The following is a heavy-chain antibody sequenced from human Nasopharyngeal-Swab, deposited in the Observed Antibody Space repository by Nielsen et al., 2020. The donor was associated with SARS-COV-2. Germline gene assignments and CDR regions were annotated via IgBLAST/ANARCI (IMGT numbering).Heavy chain of an antibody. Sequence: GESLKISCAASGFTFSSYSMSWLRQAPGKGLEWVSTITGNGGTTYYADSVKGRFTISRDNSENTVYLQMNSLRAEDTALYHCARPLSRDSTWTTEANWFDPWGQGTLVTVSS. CDR1: GFTFSSYS. J-gene: IGHJ5*02. CDR3: ARPLSRDSTWTTEANWFDP. CDR2: ITGNGGTT. V-gene: IGHV3-23*01. D-gene: IGHD6-13*01.